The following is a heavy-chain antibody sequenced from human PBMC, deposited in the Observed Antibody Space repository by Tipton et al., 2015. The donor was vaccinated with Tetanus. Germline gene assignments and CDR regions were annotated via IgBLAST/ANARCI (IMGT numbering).Heavy chain of an antibody. CDR2: IYYTGST. Sequence: WVRQAPGKGLEWIGYIYYTGSTYYNPSLKSRVTISADTSKNQYSLELSSVTAADTAVYFCARHKVETAGRMILFVFDVWGHGTMVTVSS. D-gene: IGHD5-18*01. V-gene: IGHV4-30-2*03. CDR3: ARHKVETAGRMILFVFDV. J-gene: IGHJ3*01.